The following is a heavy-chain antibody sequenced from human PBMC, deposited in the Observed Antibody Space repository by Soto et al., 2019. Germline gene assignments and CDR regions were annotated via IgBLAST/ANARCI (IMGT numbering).Heavy chain of an antibody. J-gene: IGHJ4*02. CDR1: GFTFSSYA. D-gene: IGHD3-16*02. CDR3: AKGFDDYVWGSYRWYYFDY. CDR2: IGGSGGST. V-gene: IGHV3-23*01. Sequence: EVQLLESGGGLVQPGGSLRLSCAASGFTFSSYAMSCVRQAPGKGLEWVSAIGGSGGSTYYADSVKGRFTISRDNSKNTLYLQMNSLRAEDTAVYYCAKGFDDYVWGSYRWYYFDYWGQGTLVTVSS.